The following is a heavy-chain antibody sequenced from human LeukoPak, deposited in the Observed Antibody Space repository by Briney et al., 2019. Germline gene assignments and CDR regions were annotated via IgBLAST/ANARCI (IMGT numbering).Heavy chain of an antibody. J-gene: IGHJ4*02. CDR1: GFTFSSYA. Sequence: PGGSLRLSCAASGFTFSSYAMHWVRQAPGKGLEWVAVISYDGSNKYYADSVKGRFTISRDNSKNTLYLQMNSLRAEDTAVYYCARSYCSSTSCLNGILDYWGQGTLVTVSS. D-gene: IGHD2-2*01. CDR2: ISYDGSNK. V-gene: IGHV3-30-3*01. CDR3: ARSYCSSTSCLNGILDY.